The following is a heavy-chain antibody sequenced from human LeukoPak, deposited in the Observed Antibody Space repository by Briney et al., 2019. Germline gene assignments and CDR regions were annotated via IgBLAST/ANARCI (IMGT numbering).Heavy chain of an antibody. CDR2: IKQDGSEK. Sequence: GGSLRLSCAASGFTFSSYWMSWVRQAPGKGLEWVANIKQDGSEKYYVDSVKGRFTISRDNAKNSLYLQMNSLRAGDTAVYYCARGANSGWYAEYFQHWGQGTLVTVSS. J-gene: IGHJ1*01. V-gene: IGHV3-7*01. CDR1: GFTFSSYW. D-gene: IGHD6-19*01. CDR3: ARGANSGWYAEYFQH.